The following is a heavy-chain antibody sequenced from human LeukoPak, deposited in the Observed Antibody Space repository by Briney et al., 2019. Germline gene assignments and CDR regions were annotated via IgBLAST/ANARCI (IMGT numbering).Heavy chain of an antibody. V-gene: IGHV3-74*01. Sequence: GGSLRLSCAASGFTFSAYWMHWVRQAPGKGLVWVSRIKSDGSSTSYADSVKGRFTISRDNAKNTLYLQMNSLRAEDSAVYYCASFSYASSWSPHWGQGTLVTVSS. J-gene: IGHJ4*02. CDR1: GFTFSAYW. D-gene: IGHD6-13*01. CDR3: ASFSYASSWSPH. CDR2: IKSDGSST.